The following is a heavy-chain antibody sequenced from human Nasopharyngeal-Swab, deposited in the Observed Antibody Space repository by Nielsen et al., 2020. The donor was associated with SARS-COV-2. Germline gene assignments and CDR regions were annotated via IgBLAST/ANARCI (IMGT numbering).Heavy chain of an antibody. CDR2: INFDGSAR. Sequence: GESLKISCAASGSASSGNWMHRVRQVPGKQPVWLSSINFDGSARGYAEFVKGRFTISRDNIKNSLYLQMNSLRVEDTAVYFCARLPRNNWRLDSWGQGILVTVSS. CDR1: GSASSGNW. V-gene: IGHV3-74*01. J-gene: IGHJ4*02. CDR3: ARLPRNNWRLDS. D-gene: IGHD1-20*01.